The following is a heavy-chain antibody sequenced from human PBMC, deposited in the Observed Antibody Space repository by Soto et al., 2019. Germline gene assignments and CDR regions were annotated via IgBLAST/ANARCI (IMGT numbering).Heavy chain of an antibody. CDR3: TTDRLNGDPGAFDV. J-gene: IGHJ3*01. CDR2: ISYDGSNK. Sequence: LRLSCAASGFTFSSYGMHWVRQAPGKGLEWVAVISYDGSNKYYADSVKGRFTISRDNSKNTLYLQMNSLKTEDTAVYYCTTDRLNGDPGAFDVWGQGTMVTVSS. V-gene: IGHV3-30*03. D-gene: IGHD4-17*01. CDR1: GFTFSSYG.